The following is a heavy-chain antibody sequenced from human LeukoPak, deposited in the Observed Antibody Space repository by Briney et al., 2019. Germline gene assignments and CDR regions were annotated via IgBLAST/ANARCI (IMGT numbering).Heavy chain of an antibody. CDR3: ARYRGSSGWYSFDY. D-gene: IGHD6-19*01. CDR1: GFTFSSYS. J-gene: IGHJ4*02. Sequence: GGSLRLSCAASGFTFSSYSMNWVRQAPGKGLEWVSSISSSSSYIYYADSVKGRFTISRDNAKNSLYLQMNSLRAEDTAVYYCARYRGSSGWYSFDYWGQGTLVTVSS. CDR2: ISSSSSYI. V-gene: IGHV3-21*01.